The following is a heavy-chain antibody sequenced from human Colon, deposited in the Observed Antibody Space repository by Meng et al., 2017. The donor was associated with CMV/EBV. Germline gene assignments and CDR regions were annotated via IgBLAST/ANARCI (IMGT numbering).Heavy chain of an antibody. CDR2: ITSDTPYR. Sequence: VYLAGSGGALFKAAGDLIRSCDASGLNFKDSYMSWFRRAPGKGLEWISYITSDTPYRLYSESVQGRFTTSRDNAKNSLFLQMNSLRAEDTAVYYCAPYATSWSFEHWGQGTLVTVSS. CDR3: APYATSWSFEH. D-gene: IGHD2-2*01. V-gene: IGHV3-11*05. CDR1: GLNFKDSY. J-gene: IGHJ4*02.